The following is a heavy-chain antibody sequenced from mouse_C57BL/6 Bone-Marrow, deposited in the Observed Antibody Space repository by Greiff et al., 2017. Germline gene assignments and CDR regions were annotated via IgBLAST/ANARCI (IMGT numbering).Heavy chain of an antibody. CDR2: ISGGGGNT. V-gene: IGHV5-9*01. Sequence: DVQLVESGGGLVKPGGSLKLSCAASGFTFSSYTMSWVRQTPEKRLEWVATISGGGGNTYYPDSVKGRFTISRDNAKNTLYLQMSSLRAEDTALYYCARPQLLCGYAYWGQGTLVTVSA. CDR3: ARPQLLCGYAY. J-gene: IGHJ3*01. D-gene: IGHD2-1*01. CDR1: GFTFSSYT.